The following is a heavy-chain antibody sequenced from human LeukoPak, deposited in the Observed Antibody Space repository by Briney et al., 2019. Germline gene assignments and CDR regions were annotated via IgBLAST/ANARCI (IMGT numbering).Heavy chain of an antibody. D-gene: IGHD3-22*01. CDR3: ARARNNYDSSGFSALDY. Sequence: PGGSLRLSCAASGFXFTSYAISWVRQAPGKGLEWISTISGGGTVTYYADSVKGRFTISRDNSQSTLYLQMNSLRAEDTAVYYCARARNNYDSSGFSALDYWGQGTLVTVSS. V-gene: IGHV3-23*01. J-gene: IGHJ4*02. CDR2: ISGGGTVT. CDR1: GFXFTSYA.